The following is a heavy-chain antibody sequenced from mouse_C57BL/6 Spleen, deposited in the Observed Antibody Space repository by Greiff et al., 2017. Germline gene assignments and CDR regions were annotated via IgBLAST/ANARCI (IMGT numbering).Heavy chain of an antibody. CDR3: ARGGDGYYGDYFDY. CDR2: IYPSDSET. J-gene: IGHJ2*01. Sequence: QVQLQQPGAELVRPGSSVKLSCKASGYTFTSYWMDWVKQRPGQGLEWIGNIYPSDSETHYNQKFKDKATLTVDKSSSTAYMQLSSLTSEDSAVYYCARGGDGYYGDYFDYWGQGTTLTVSS. CDR1: GYTFTSYW. V-gene: IGHV1-61*01. D-gene: IGHD2-3*01.